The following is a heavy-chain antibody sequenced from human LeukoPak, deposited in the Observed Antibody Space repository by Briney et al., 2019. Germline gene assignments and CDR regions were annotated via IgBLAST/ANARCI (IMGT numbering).Heavy chain of an antibody. Sequence: PSETLSLTCTVSGGSISSYYWSWLRQPPGKGLEWIGYIYYSGSTNYNPSLKSRVTISVDTSKNQFSLKLSSVTAADTAVYYCARDTADYDILTGYIGPWGQGTLVTVSS. V-gene: IGHV4-59*01. J-gene: IGHJ4*02. CDR1: GGSISSYY. CDR2: IYYSGST. D-gene: IGHD3-9*01. CDR3: ARDTADYDILTGYIGP.